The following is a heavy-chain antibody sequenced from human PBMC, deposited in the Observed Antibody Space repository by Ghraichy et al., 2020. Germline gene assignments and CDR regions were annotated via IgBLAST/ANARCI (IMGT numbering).Heavy chain of an antibody. CDR1: GFTFSSYW. CDR3: ARDRGYSYGYYYYYGMDV. J-gene: IGHJ6*02. V-gene: IGHV3-7*03. Sequence: GRSLRLSCAASGFTFSSYWMSWVRQAPGKGLEWVANIKQDGSEKYYVDSVKGRFTISRDNAKNSLYLQMNSLRAEDAAVYYCARDRGYSYGYYYYYGMDVWGQGTTVTVSS. D-gene: IGHD5-18*01. CDR2: IKQDGSEK.